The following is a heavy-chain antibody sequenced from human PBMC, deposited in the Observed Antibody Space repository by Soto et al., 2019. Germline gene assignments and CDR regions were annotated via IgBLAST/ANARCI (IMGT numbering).Heavy chain of an antibody. D-gene: IGHD3-3*01. V-gene: IGHV3-30*18. J-gene: IGHJ4*02. CDR1: GFTFSSYG. Sequence: QVQLVESGGGVVQPGRSLRLSCAASGFTFSSYGMHWVRQAPGKGLEWVAIISYDGSNKYYADSVKGRFTISRDNSKNTLYLKMNSLRAEDTAVYYCAKDGDSYYNFWSDYSPFDYWGQGTLVTVSS. CDR3: AKDGDSYYNFWSDYSPFDY. CDR2: ISYDGSNK.